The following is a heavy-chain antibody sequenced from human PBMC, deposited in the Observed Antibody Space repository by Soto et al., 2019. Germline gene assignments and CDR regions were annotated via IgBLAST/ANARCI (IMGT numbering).Heavy chain of an antibody. V-gene: IGHV3-30*18. CDR2: ISYDGGDK. D-gene: IGHD2-2*01. J-gene: IGHJ6*02. CDR1: GFTFTSYG. CDR3: AKASGYCSSSTCSRLIYYYYGMDV. Sequence: GGSLRLSCGASGFTFTSYGMHWVRQAPGKGLEWVAVISYDGGDKYYADSVKGRFTISRDNSKNTLYLQMNSLRAEDTAVYYCAKASGYCSSSTCSRLIYYYYGMDVWGQGSTVTVSS.